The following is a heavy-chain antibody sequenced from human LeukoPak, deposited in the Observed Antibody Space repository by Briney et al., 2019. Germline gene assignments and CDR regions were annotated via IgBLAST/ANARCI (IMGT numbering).Heavy chain of an antibody. Sequence: EASVKVSCKASGGTFSSYAISWVRQDPGQGLEWMGRINPNSGGTNYAQKFQGRVTMTRDTSISTAYMELSRLRSDDTAVYYCARERCTNGVCFYYYYGMDVWGQGTTGTVSS. CDR1: GGTFSSYA. D-gene: IGHD2-8*01. CDR3: ARERCTNGVCFYYYYGMDV. J-gene: IGHJ6*02. V-gene: IGHV1-2*06. CDR2: INPNSGGT.